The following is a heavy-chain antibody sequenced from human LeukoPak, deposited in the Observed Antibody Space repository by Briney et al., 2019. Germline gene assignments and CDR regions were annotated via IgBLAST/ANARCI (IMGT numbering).Heavy chain of an antibody. J-gene: IGHJ1*01. CDR3: VPPAAGLNRTISTEYLQD. Sequence: GGSLRLSCAAAGLSFSSYDMYCVRQAPGMGLEWVAYISTTGSTIDYAASVKCRFTISRDNGKSSVFLKMNSLRVEATALYYCVPPAAGLNRTISTEYLQDWGQGTLVTVSS. V-gene: IGHV3-48*03. D-gene: IGHD6-13*01. CDR2: ISTTGSTI. CDR1: GLSFSSYD.